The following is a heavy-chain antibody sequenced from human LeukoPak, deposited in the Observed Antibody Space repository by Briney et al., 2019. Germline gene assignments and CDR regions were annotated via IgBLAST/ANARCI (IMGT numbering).Heavy chain of an antibody. CDR3: ARHRSSWYYFDY. Sequence: SETLSLTCAVYGGSFSGYYWSWIRQPPGKGLEWIGEINHSGSTNYNPSLKSRVTISVDTSKNQFSLKLSSVTAADTAVYYCARHRSSWYYFDYWGQGTLVTVSS. J-gene: IGHJ4*02. CDR2: INHSGST. V-gene: IGHV4-34*01. D-gene: IGHD6-13*01. CDR1: GGSFSGYY.